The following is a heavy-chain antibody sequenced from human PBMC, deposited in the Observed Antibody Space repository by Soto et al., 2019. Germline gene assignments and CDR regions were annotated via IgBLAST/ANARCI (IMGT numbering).Heavy chain of an antibody. CDR2: LSGSGGTT. J-gene: IGHJ4*02. V-gene: IGHV3-23*01. Sequence: GGSLRLSCAASGVIFGNYAWSWVRQAPGKGLEWVSTLSGSGGTTYYADSVKGRFTISRDNSKNTLFLQMNSLRAEDTAIYYCAKNSRIVPTTAEGSFFDYWGQGTLVTVPS. CDR3: AKNSRIVPTTAEGSFFDY. D-gene: IGHD5-12*01. CDR1: GVIFGNYA.